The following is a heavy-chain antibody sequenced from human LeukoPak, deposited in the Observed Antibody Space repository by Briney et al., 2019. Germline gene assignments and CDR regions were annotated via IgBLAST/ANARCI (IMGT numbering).Heavy chain of an antibody. CDR1: GFTFSSYS. J-gene: IGHJ3*02. Sequence: TGGSLRLSCAASGFTFSSYSMNWVRQAPGKGLEWVSSISSSSSYIYYADSVKGRFTISRDNAKNSLYLQMNSLRAEDTAVYYCAKAGWYSAKTYATYDDAYDMWGQGTMVTVSS. D-gene: IGHD1-26*01. CDR3: AKAGWYSAKTYATYDDAYDM. CDR2: ISSSSSYI. V-gene: IGHV3-21*01.